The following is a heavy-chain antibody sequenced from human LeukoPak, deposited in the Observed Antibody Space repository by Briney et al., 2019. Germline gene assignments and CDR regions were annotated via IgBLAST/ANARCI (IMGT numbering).Heavy chain of an antibody. CDR2: INPNSGGT. V-gene: IGHV1-2*02. D-gene: IGHD5-18*01. J-gene: IGHJ4*02. CDR3: ARDRSPAPGRSYGRGHFDY. CDR1: GYTFTAYY. Sequence: ASVKVSCKASGYTFTAYYMHWVRQAPGQGLEWMGWINPNSGGTNYAQKFQGRVTMTRATSISTAYMDLNSLLSDDTAVYYCARDRSPAPGRSYGRGHFDYWGQGTLVTVSS.